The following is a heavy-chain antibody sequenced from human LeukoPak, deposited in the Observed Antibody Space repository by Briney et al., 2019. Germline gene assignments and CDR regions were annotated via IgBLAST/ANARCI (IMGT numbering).Heavy chain of an antibody. CDR1: GYTFTGYY. CDR3: ARAQTYYYDSSGYYYSDY. CDR2: FNPNSGGT. J-gene: IGHJ4*02. D-gene: IGHD3-22*01. V-gene: IGHV1-2*06. Sequence: ASVTVSCKASGYTFTGYYMHWVRQAPGQGLEWMGRFNPNSGGTNYAQKFQGRVTMTRDTSISTAYMELSRLRSDDTAVYYCARAQTYYYDSSGYYYSDYWGQGTLVTVSS.